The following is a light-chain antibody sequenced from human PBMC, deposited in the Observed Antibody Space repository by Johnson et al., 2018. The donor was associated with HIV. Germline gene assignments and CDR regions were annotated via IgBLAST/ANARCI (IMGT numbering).Light chain of an antibody. CDR1: SSNIGNNY. Sequence: HSVLTQPPSVSAAPGQKVTISCSGSSSNIGNNYVSCYQQLPGTAPKLLIYDNNKRPSGIPDRFSGSKSGTSATLGITGLQTGDEADYYCGTRDSSLRVGFFGTGTKVTVL. J-gene: IGLJ1*01. CDR2: DNN. CDR3: GTRDSSLRVGF. V-gene: IGLV1-51*01.